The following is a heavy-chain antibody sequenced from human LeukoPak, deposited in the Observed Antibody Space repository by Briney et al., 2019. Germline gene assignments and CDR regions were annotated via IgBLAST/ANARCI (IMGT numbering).Heavy chain of an antibody. CDR2: ISGSGGST. CDR1: GFTFSSYA. J-gene: IGHJ4*02. CDR3: AKGRGHVLRYFDWLLAY. Sequence: PGGSLRLSFAASGFTFSSYAMSWVRQAPGKGLGWVSAISGSGGSTYYADSVKGRFTISRDNSKNTLYLQMNSLRAEDTAVYYCAKGRGHVLRYFDWLLAYWGQGTLVTVSS. D-gene: IGHD3-9*01. V-gene: IGHV3-23*01.